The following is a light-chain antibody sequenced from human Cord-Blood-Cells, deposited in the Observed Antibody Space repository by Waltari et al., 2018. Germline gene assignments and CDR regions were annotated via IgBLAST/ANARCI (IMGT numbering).Light chain of an antibody. CDR3: QQRSNWIFT. CDR1: QSVSSY. CDR2: DAS. Sequence: EIVLTQSPATLSLSPGERATLSCRASQSVSSYLAWYQQKPGPAPRLLIYDASNRATGIPARFSGSGSGTDFTLTISSLEPEDFAVYYCQQRSNWIFTFGPGTKVDIK. J-gene: IGKJ3*01. V-gene: IGKV3-11*01.